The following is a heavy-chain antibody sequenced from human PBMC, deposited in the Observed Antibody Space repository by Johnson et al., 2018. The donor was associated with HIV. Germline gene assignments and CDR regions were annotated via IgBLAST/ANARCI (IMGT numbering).Heavy chain of an antibody. D-gene: IGHD3-22*01. V-gene: IGHV3-20*04. Sequence: VQLVESGGGLIQPGGSLRLSCAASGFTVSSNYMSWVRQAPGKGLEWVSGINWNGGSTGYADSVKGRFTISRDNAKNSLYLQMNSLRAEDTALYYCARGNYYDSSGYDDAFDIWGQGTMVTVSS. CDR3: ARGNYYDSSGYDDAFDI. CDR1: GFTVSSNY. CDR2: INWNGGST. J-gene: IGHJ3*02.